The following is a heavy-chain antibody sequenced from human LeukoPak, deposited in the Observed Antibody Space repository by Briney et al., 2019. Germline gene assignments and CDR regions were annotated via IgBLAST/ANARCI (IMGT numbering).Heavy chain of an antibody. V-gene: IGHV4-30-2*02. Sequence: PSETLSLTCTVSGGSISSGGYYWSWIRQPPGKGLEWIGYIYHSGSTYYNPSLKSRVTISVDTSKNQFSLKLSSVTAADTAVYYCARTLNASSSWSPPIWFGYWGQGTLVTVSS. D-gene: IGHD6-13*01. CDR2: IYHSGST. CDR3: ARTLNASSSWSPPIWFGY. CDR1: GGSISSGGYY. J-gene: IGHJ4*02.